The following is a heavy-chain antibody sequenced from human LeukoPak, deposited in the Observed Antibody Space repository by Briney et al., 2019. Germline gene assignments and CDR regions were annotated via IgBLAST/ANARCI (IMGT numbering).Heavy chain of an antibody. CDR3: AKIATGAFDI. J-gene: IGHJ3*02. CDR1: GFTFSNFA. V-gene: IGHV3-23*01. CDR2: ITGGADGT. D-gene: IGHD2-21*01. Sequence: GGSLRLSCAASGFTFSNFAMSWVRQAPGRGLEWVSDITGGADGTYYAGSVKGRFTTSRDNSKNTLFLHMNTLRAEDTAVYYCAKIATGAFDIWGQGTMVTVSS.